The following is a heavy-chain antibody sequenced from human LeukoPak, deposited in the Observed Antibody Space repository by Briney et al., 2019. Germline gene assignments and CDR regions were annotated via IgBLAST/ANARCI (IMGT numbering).Heavy chain of an antibody. CDR3: ARRPIGDYYGMDV. D-gene: IGHD2/OR15-2a*01. CDR2: IYYSGST. V-gene: IGHV4-59*01. J-gene: IGHJ6*02. CDR1: GGSISSYY. Sequence: PSETLSLTCTVSGGSISSYYWSWIRRPPGKGLEWIGYIYYSGSTNYNPSLKSRVTISVDTSKNQFSLKLSSVTAADTAVYYCARRPIGDYYGMDVWGQGTTVTVSS.